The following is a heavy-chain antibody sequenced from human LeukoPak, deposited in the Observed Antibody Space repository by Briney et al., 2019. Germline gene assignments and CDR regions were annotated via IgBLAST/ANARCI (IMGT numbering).Heavy chain of an antibody. CDR3: ARNLAYYDSSGYHPLDY. CDR1: GGTFSSYA. CDR2: IIPIFGTA. V-gene: IGHV1-69*05. J-gene: IGHJ4*02. D-gene: IGHD3-22*01. Sequence: SVKVSCKASGGTFSSYAISWVRQAPGQGLEWMGGIIPIFGTANYAQKFQGRVTITTDESTSTAYMELSSLRSEDTAVYYCARNLAYYDSSGYHPLDYWGQGTLVTVSS.